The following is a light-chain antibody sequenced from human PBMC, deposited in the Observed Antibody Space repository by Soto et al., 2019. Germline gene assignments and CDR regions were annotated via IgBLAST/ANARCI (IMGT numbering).Light chain of an antibody. CDR3: QQYQNLWT. J-gene: IGKJ1*01. V-gene: IGKV3-15*01. Sequence: IGMTQSPATLSVSPGERATLSCRASQTIYSNVAWYQQRPGQPPRLLIYRASSRPTGIPARFSGSGSGTEFTLTINSLQSEDFAVYYCQQYQNLWTFGQGTKVEIK. CDR1: QTIYSN. CDR2: RAS.